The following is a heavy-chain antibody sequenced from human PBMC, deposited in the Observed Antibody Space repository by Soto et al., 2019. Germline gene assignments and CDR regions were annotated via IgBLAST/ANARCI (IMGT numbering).Heavy chain of an antibody. CDR1: GFTFSSFG. J-gene: IGHJ3*02. CDR3: APVLRATGIEGGSNAFDI. V-gene: IGHV3-30*03. CDR2: MSYAGTNK. Sequence: GGSLRLSCAASGFTFSSFGMHWIRQAPGKGLEWVALMSYAGTNKYYADSVRGRFTISRDNSKNRLYLEMNTLSVEHTATYDCAPVLRATGIEGGSNAFDIWGQATMVTASS. D-gene: IGHD1-26*01.